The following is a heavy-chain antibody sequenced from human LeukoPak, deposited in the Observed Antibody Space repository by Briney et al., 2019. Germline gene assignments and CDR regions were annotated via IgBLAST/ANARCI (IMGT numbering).Heavy chain of an antibody. V-gene: IGHV1-2*02. Sequence: RRASVKVSCKASGYTFTSYYMHWVRQAPGQGLEWMGWINPNSGGTNYAQKFQGRVTMTRDTSISTAYMELSRLRSDDTAVYYCARESQHRYGSGSRAFDIWGQGTMVTVSS. CDR3: ARESQHRYGSGSRAFDI. D-gene: IGHD3-10*01. CDR2: INPNSGGT. J-gene: IGHJ3*02. CDR1: GYTFTSYY.